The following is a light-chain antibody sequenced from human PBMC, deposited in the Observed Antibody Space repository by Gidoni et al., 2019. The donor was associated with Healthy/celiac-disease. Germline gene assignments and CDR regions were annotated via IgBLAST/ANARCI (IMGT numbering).Light chain of an antibody. CDR2: EVS. V-gene: IGLV2-14*01. CDR1: SSDVGGSNY. Sequence: QSALTQPASVSGSPGPSIPISGTGTSSDVGGSNYVSWYQQHPGKAPKLMIYEVSNRPSGVSNRFSGSKSGNTASLTISGLQAEDEADYYCSSYTSSSTLDVVFGGGTKLTVL. J-gene: IGLJ2*01. CDR3: SSYTSSSTLDVV.